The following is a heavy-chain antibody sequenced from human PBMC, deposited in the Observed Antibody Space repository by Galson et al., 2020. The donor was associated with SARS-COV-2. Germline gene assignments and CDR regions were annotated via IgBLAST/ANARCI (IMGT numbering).Heavy chain of an antibody. D-gene: IGHD3-16*01. Sequence: SETLSLTCTVSGGPISSSSYYWGWIRQPPGKGLEWIGSIYYSGSTYYNPSLKSRVTISADTSKNQLSLKLSSLTAADTAVYYCARLLGGSWVNPVPWGQGTLVTVSS. CDR1: GGPISSSSYY. J-gene: IGHJ5*02. CDR3: ARLLGGSWVNPVP. CDR2: IYYSGST. V-gene: IGHV4-39*01.